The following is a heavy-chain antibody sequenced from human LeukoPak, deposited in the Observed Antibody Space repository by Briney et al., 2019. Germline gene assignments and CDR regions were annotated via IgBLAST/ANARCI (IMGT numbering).Heavy chain of an antibody. CDR1: GYTFTSYG. D-gene: IGHD5-12*01. J-gene: IGHJ2*01. CDR3: AREYSGYDYLRERKYWYFDL. Sequence: ASVKVSCKASGYTFTSYGISWVRQAPGQGLEWMGIINPSGGSTSYAQKFQGRVTMTRDTSTSTVYMELSSLRSEDTAVYYCAREYSGYDYLRERKYWYFDLWGRGTLVTVSS. V-gene: IGHV1-46*01. CDR2: INPSGGST.